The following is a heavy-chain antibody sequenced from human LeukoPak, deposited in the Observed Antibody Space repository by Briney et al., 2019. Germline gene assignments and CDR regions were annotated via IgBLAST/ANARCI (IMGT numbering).Heavy chain of an antibody. V-gene: IGHV4-39*01. CDR3: ARRTRGYSYGSLDY. J-gene: IGHJ4*02. CDR2: IYYSGST. CDR1: GGSISSSSYY. Sequence: SETLSLTCTVSGGSISSSSYYWGWIRQPPGKGLEWIGSIYYSGSTYYNPSLKSRVTISVDTPKNQFSLKLSSVTAADTAVYYCARRTRGYSYGSLDYWGQGTLVTVSS. D-gene: IGHD5-18*01.